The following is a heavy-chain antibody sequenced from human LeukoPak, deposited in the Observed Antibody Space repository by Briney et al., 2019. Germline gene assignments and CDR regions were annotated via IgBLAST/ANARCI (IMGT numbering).Heavy chain of an antibody. CDR2: ISNDANSRSHA. J-gene: IGHJ4*02. CDR1: GFIFSNYG. CDR3: AKEAGDYSSGWYDFDS. D-gene: IGHD6-19*01. Sequence: PGRSLRLSCAASGFIFSNYGMHWVRQAPGKGLQWVAVISNDANSRSHADYADSVKGRFTISRDNSKNTLYLQMNSLRPEDTAVYYCAKEAGDYSSGWYDFDSWGQGTLVTVSS. V-gene: IGHV3-30*18.